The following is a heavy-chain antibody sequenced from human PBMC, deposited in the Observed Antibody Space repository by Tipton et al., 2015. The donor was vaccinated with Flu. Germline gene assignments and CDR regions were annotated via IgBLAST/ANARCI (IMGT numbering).Heavy chain of an antibody. CDR3: ARRDPYYTYCGMEA. Sequence: QLVQSGAEVKKAGESLKISCKGSGYTFSNDWIGWLRQRPGKGLEWLGIIYPGDSYTRYSPSFQGQVTISTDKSISTAYLQWSSLKASDTAMYYCARRDPYYTYCGMEACGEGTTVTVSS. J-gene: IGHJ6*04. V-gene: IGHV5-51*03. CDR2: IYPGDSYT. CDR1: GYTFSNDW.